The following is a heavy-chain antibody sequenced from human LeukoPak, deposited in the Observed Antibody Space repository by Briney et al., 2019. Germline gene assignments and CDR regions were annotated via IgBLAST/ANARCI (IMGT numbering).Heavy chain of an antibody. D-gene: IGHD5-12*01. J-gene: IGHJ5*02. CDR1: GGTFSSYA. V-gene: IGHV1-69*01. CDR2: IIPIFGTA. Sequence: GASVKVSCKASGGTFSSYAISWVRQAPGQWLEWMGGIIPIFGTANYAQKFQGRVTITADESTSTAYMELSSLRSEDTAVYYCASGWATNYRRGPWWFDPWGQGTLVTVSS. CDR3: ASGWATNYRRGPWWFDP.